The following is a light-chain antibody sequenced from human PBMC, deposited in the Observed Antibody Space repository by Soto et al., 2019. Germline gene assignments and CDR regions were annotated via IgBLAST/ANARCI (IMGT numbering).Light chain of an antibody. J-gene: IGKJ1*01. CDR2: DAS. CDR1: QSRSGN. V-gene: IGKV3-15*01. CDR3: LQYNYWRRT. Sequence: EIVMTQSPATLYVSTGERATLSCKASQSRSGNLAWYQQKPGQAPRLLIYDASARATGIPARFSGSGSGTEFALTFSSLQSEHFAFYYCLQYNYWRRTFGQGTRVELK.